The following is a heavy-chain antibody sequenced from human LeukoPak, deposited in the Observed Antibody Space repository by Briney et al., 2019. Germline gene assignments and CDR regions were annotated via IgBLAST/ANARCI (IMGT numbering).Heavy chain of an antibody. CDR1: GFTVSSNS. CDR2: IYSDNT. Sequence: GGSLRLSCTVSGFTVSSNSMSWVCQAPGKGLEWVSFIYSDNTHYSDSVKGRFTIPRDNSKNTLYLQMNSLRAEDTAVYYCARRAGAYSHPYDYWGQGTLVTVSS. V-gene: IGHV3-53*01. CDR3: ARRAGAYSHPYDY. D-gene: IGHD4/OR15-4a*01. J-gene: IGHJ4*02.